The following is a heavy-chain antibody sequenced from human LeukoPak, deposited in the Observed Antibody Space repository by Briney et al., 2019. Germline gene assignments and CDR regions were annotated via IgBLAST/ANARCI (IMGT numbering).Heavy chain of an antibody. Sequence: PGGSLRLSCAASGFTFSSYGMHWVRQAPGKGLEWVAFIRYDGSNKYYADSIKGRFTISRDNTKNSLYLQMNSLRSEDTAVYYCVRGRPYMDVWGKGTTVTVSS. CDR1: GFTFSSYG. CDR2: IRYDGSNK. V-gene: IGHV3-30*02. CDR3: VRGRPYMDV. J-gene: IGHJ6*04.